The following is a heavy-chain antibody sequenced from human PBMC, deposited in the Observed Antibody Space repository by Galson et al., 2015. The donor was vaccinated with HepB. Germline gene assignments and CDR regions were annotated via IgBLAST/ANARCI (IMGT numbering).Heavy chain of an antibody. CDR2: INPNSGGT. Sequence: SVKVSCKASGYTFTGYYMHWVRQAPGQGLEWMGWINPNSGGTNYAQKFQGWVTMTRDTSISTAYMELSRLRSDDTAVYYCARVAQGDYPHGAFDIWGQGTMVTVSS. J-gene: IGHJ3*02. CDR1: GYTFTGYY. V-gene: IGHV1-2*04. CDR3: ARVAQGDYPHGAFDI. D-gene: IGHD4-17*01.